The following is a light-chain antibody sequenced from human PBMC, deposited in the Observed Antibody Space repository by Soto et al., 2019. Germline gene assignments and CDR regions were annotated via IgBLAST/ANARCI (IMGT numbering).Light chain of an antibody. J-gene: IGLJ1*01. CDR3: KSYAGSNTYV. Sequence: QSVLTQPASVSGSPGQSITISCSGTSRDIGAYDFVSWYQHHPGKAPRLIIYEVVQRPSGVPDRFSGSKSGNTASLTVSGLQAADEADYFCKSYAGSNTYVFGSGTKVTVL. CDR1: SRDIGAYDF. CDR2: EVV. V-gene: IGLV2-8*01.